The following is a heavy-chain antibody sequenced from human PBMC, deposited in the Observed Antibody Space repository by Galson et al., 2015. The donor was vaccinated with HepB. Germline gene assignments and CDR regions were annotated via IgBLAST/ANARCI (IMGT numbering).Heavy chain of an antibody. D-gene: IGHD6-13*01. CDR1: GYTFTSYG. J-gene: IGHJ4*02. V-gene: IGHV1-18*04. CDR2: ISAYNGNT. CDR3: ARDVRVGIAAAGEPYYFDY. Sequence: SVKVSCKASGYTFTSYGISWVRQAPGQGLEWMGWISAYNGNTNYAQKLQGRVTMTTDTPTSTAYMELRSLRSDDTAVYYCARDVRVGIAAAGEPYYFDYWGQGTLVTVSS.